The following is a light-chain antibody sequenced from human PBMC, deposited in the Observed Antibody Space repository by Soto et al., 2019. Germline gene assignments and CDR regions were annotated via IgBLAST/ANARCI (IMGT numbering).Light chain of an antibody. CDR2: GVS. CDR3: YSARSSSTTFYV. Sequence: QSALTQPASVSGSPGQSITISCAGTSSDIGGSEYVACYQQHPGKAPKLMIYGVSNRPSGVSNRFSGSKSGNTASLTISGLQAEDEADYFCYSARSSSTTFYVFGTGTKLTVL. CDR1: SSDIGGSEY. J-gene: IGLJ1*01. V-gene: IGLV2-14*03.